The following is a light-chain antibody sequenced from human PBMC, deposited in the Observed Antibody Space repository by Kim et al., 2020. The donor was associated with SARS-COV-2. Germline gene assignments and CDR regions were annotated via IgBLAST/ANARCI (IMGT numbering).Light chain of an antibody. Sequence: EIVLTQSPATLSLSPGERATLSCRASQSVSSFLAWYQQKPGQAPRLLIYDASNRATGIPARFSGSGSGTDFTPTISSLEPEDFAIYYCQQRSSWLTFGGGTKVDIK. V-gene: IGKV3-11*01. CDR3: QQRSSWLT. J-gene: IGKJ4*01. CDR1: QSVSSF. CDR2: DAS.